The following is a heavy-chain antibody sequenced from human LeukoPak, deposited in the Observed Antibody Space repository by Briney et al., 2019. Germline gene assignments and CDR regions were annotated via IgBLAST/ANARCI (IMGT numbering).Heavy chain of an antibody. D-gene: IGHD6-19*01. J-gene: IGHJ4*02. V-gene: IGHV1-69*05. CDR3: ARALIAVAGRPYYFDY. CDR2: IIPIFGTA. CDR1: GGTFSSYA. Sequence: GSSVKVSCKASGGTFSSYAISWVRQASGQGLEWMGGIIPIFGTANYAQKFQGRVTITTDESTSTAYMELSSLRSEDTAVYYCARALIAVAGRPYYFDYWGQGTLVTVSS.